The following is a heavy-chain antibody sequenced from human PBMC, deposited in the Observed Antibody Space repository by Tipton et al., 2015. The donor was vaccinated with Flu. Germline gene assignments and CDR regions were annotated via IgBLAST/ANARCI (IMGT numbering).Heavy chain of an antibody. J-gene: IGHJ3*02. Sequence: TLSLTCTVSGGSISSYYWSWIRQPAGKGLEWIGRIYTSGSTNYNPSLKSRVTMSVDTSKNQFSLKLSSVTAADTAVYYCARADPRSDGYNFGHDAFGIWGQGTMVTVSS. V-gene: IGHV4-4*07. CDR3: ARADPRSDGYNFGHDAFGI. D-gene: IGHD5-24*01. CDR2: IYTSGST. CDR1: GGSISSYY.